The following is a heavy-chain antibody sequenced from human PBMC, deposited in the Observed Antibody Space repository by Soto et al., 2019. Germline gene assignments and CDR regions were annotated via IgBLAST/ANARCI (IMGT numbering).Heavy chain of an antibody. V-gene: IGHV3-30-3*01. Sequence: GGSLRLSCAASGFTFSSYAMHWVRQAPGKGLEWVAVISYDGSNKYYADSVKGRFTISRDNSKNTLYLQMNSLRAEDTAVYYCARDLRLGYCTNGVWFCPTKRRYGMDVWGQGTTVTVSS. D-gene: IGHD2-8*01. CDR1: GFTFSSYA. CDR3: ARDLRLGYCTNGVWFCPTKRRYGMDV. CDR2: ISYDGSNK. J-gene: IGHJ6*02.